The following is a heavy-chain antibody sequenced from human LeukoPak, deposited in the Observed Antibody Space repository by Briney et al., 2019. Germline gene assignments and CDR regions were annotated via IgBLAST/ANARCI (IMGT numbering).Heavy chain of an antibody. CDR2: ISSSSNYI. CDR1: GFTFSSYS. J-gene: IGHJ4*02. CDR3: ARGQFRYYDSSGYYGPDY. Sequence: GGSLRLSCAPSGFTFSSYSMNWVRQAPGKGLEWVSSISSSSNYIYYADSVKGRFTISRDNAKNSLYLQMNSLRAEDTAVYYCARGQFRYYDSSGYYGPDYWGQGTLVTVSS. V-gene: IGHV3-21*01. D-gene: IGHD3-22*01.